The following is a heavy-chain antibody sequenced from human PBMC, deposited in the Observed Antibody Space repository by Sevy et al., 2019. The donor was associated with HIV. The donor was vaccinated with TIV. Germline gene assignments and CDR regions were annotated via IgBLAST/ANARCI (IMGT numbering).Heavy chain of an antibody. CDR2: IKSKTDGGTT. CDR1: GFTFSNAW. V-gene: IGHV3-15*01. J-gene: IGHJ4*02. CDR3: TTEPGDLDLDY. D-gene: IGHD2-2*01. Sequence: GGSLRLSCAASGFTFSNAWMSWVRQAPGKGLEWVGRIKSKTDGGTTDYAAPVKGRFTISRDDSKNMLYLQMNSLKTEDTAVYYCTTEPGDLDLDYWGQGTLVTVSS.